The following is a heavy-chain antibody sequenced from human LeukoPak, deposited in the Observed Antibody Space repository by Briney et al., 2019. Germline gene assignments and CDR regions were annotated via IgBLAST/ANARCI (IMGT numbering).Heavy chain of an antibody. D-gene: IGHD2/OR15-2a*01. J-gene: IGHJ4*02. V-gene: IGHV3-21*01. CDR1: GFTFSSYS. Sequence: GGSLRLSCAASGFTFSSYSMNWVRQAPGKGLEWVSSISSSSSYIYYADSVKGRFTISRDNDKSSLYLQMNSLRAEDTALYYCARFRYNSTWGIFDYWGQGTLVTVSS. CDR2: ISSSSSYI. CDR3: ARFRYNSTWGIFDY.